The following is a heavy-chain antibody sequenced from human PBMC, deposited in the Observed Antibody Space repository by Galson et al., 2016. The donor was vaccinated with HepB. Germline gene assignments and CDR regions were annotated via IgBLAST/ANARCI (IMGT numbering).Heavy chain of an antibody. CDR3: VRELGYRSGWFDY. J-gene: IGHJ4*02. D-gene: IGHD6-19*01. CDR2: ISSSSTDI. CDR1: GFTLSSYT. V-gene: IGHV3-21*01. Sequence: SLRLSCAASGFTLSSYTMNWVRQAPGKGLQWVSSISSSSTDIYYAHSVKGRFTISRDNAKQSLYLQMSSLRAEDTAVYYCVRELGYRSGWFDYWGRGTLVTVSS.